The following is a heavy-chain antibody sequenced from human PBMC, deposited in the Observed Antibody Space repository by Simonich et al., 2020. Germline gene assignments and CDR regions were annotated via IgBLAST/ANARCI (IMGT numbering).Heavy chain of an antibody. D-gene: IGHD6-13*01. Sequence: QVQLVQSGAEVKKPGASVKVSCKASGYTFTSYGISWVRQTPGQGLEWMGCIRAYNGNTNYDQKLQGRVTMTTDTSTSTAYMELRSLRSDDTAVYYCARDQGGRAAAATDYWGQGTLVTVSS. CDR3: ARDQGGRAAAATDY. V-gene: IGHV1-18*01. CDR1: GYTFTSYG. CDR2: IRAYNGNT. J-gene: IGHJ4*02.